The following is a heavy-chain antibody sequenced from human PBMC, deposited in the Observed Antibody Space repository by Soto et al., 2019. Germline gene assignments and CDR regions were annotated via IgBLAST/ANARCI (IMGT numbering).Heavy chain of an antibody. Sequence: SCAASGFTFSSYGMHWVRQAPGKGLEWVAVIWYDGSNKYYADSVKGRFTISRDNSKNMLYLQMNSLRAEDTAVYYCAREGYYYDSSGFRTYDAFDIWGQGTMVTVSS. CDR3: AREGYYYDSSGFRTYDAFDI. J-gene: IGHJ3*02. D-gene: IGHD3-22*01. V-gene: IGHV3-33*01. CDR1: GFTFSSYG. CDR2: IWYDGSNK.